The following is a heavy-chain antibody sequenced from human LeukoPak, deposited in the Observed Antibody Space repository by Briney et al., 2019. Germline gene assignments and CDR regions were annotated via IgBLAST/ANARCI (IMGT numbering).Heavy chain of an antibody. D-gene: IGHD6-19*01. CDR2: IWYDGSNK. V-gene: IGHV3-33*01. CDR1: GFTFSSYG. CDR3: ARLGSGWSFDF. J-gene: IGHJ4*02. Sequence: GGSLRLSCAASGFTFSSYGIDWVRQAPGKGLEWVAVIWYDGSNKYYADSVKGRFIISRDNSKNTVSLQMNSLRAEDTAVYYCARLGSGWSFDFWGQGTLVAVSS.